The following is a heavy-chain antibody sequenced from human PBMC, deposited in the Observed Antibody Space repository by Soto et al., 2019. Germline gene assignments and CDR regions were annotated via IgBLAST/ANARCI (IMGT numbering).Heavy chain of an antibody. CDR1: GFSLSTNGMR. CDR3: ARVGSYYGDYFNX. D-gene: IGHD4-17*01. J-gene: IGHJ4*02. V-gene: IGHV2-70*04. Sequence: SGPTLVNPTQTLTLTCTFSGFSLSTNGMRVSWIRHPPVKALEWLARIDWDDDKFYSTSLKTRITISKDTSKKQVVLTMTNMDPVDTATYYCARVGSYYGDYFNXWGQVTLVTVSX. CDR2: IDWDDDK.